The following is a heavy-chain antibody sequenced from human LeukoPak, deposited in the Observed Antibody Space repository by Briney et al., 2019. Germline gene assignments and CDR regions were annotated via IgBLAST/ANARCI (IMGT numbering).Heavy chain of an antibody. Sequence: PSETLSLTCAVYGGSFSGYYWSWIRQPPGKGLEWIGEINHSGSTNYNPSLKSRVTISVDTSKNQFSLKLSSVTAEDTAVYYCASRMGSGFDYWGQGTLVTVSS. CDR2: INHSGST. V-gene: IGHV4-34*01. CDR3: ASRMGSGFDY. CDR1: GGSFSGYY. D-gene: IGHD6-19*01. J-gene: IGHJ4*02.